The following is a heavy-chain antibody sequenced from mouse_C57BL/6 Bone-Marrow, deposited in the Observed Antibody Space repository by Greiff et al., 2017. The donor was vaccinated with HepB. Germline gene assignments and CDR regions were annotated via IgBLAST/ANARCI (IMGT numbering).Heavy chain of an antibody. J-gene: IGHJ3*01. CDR2: IHPSDSDT. CDR3: ALIYYYGSSSFAY. V-gene: IGHV1-74*01. Sequence: QVQLQQPGAELVKPGASVKVSCKASGYTFTSYWMHWVKQRPGQGLEWIGRIHPSDSDTNYNQKFKGKATLTVDKSSSTAYMQLSSLTSEDSAVFYCALIYYYGSSSFAYWGQGTLVTVSA. CDR1: GYTFTSYW. D-gene: IGHD1-1*01.